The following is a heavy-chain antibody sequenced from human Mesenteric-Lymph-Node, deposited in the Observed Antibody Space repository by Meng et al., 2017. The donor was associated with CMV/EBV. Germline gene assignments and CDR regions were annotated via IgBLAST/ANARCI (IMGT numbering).Heavy chain of an antibody. CDR3: ARGHHCNSTSCSNYPDYYDCGMDV. Sequence: GGSLRPSCAVSGFTPRSYDMHWVRQAPGKGLEWVSGIGTAGDTSDPGSVKDRFIIFRENAKSSLYLQINSLRAGDTTVYYCARGHHCNSTSCSNYPDYYDCGMDVWGQGTTVTVSS. D-gene: IGHD2-2*01. CDR1: GFTPRSYD. V-gene: IGHV3-13*01. CDR2: IGTAGDT. J-gene: IGHJ6*02.